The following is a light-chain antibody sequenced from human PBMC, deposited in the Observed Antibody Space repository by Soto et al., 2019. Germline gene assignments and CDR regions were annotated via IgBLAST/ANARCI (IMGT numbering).Light chain of an antibody. CDR2: DVN. CDR1: SSDVGGYEY. J-gene: IGLJ2*01. Sequence: QSAPTQPRSVSGSPGQSVIISCTGTSSDVGGYEYVSWFQQSPDKAPKLIIYDVNNRPSGVPDRFSGSKSGNTASLTISGLQAEAEADYYCCSYAGTYTPVVFGGGTQLTVL. CDR3: CSYAGTYTPVV. V-gene: IGLV2-11*01.